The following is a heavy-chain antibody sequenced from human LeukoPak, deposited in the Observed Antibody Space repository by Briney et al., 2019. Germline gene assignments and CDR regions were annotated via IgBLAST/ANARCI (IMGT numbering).Heavy chain of an antibody. CDR1: GGSITSYY. D-gene: IGHD1-26*01. J-gene: IGHJ4*02. CDR2: IYYSGSA. Sequence: SETLSLTCTVSGGSITSYYWSWIRQPPGKGLEWIGYIYYSGSANYNPSLKSRVTISVDTSKNQFSLKLGSVTAADTAVYYCARLGATIVLRPDYWGQGTLVTVSS. CDR3: ARLGATIVLRPDY. V-gene: IGHV4-59*12.